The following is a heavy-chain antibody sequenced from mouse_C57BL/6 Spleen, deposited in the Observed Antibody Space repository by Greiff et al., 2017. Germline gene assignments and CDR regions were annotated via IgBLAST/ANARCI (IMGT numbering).Heavy chain of an antibody. CDR1: GYTFTSYT. D-gene: IGHD4-1*01. J-gene: IGHJ2*01. CDR2: INPSSGYT. Sequence: QVQLQQSGAELARPGASVKMSCKASGYTFTSYTVHWVKQRPGQGLEWIGYINPSSGYTKYNQKFKDKATLTADKSSSTAYMQLSSLTSEDSAVYYCAKTGDFDYWGQGTTLTVSS. V-gene: IGHV1-4*01. CDR3: AKTGDFDY.